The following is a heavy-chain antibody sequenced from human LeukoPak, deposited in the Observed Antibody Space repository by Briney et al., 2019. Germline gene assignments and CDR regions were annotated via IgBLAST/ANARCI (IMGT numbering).Heavy chain of an antibody. Sequence: AGGSLRLSCAASEFTFDYYWMSWVRQAPGKGLEWVANINEGGTGKFYVDSVEGRFTISRDNAKKLLYLQMNNLRVEDTAVYYCARADAPGTVDSWGQGTLVTASS. CDR2: INEGGTGK. CDR1: EFTFDYYW. J-gene: IGHJ4*02. V-gene: IGHV3-7*01. CDR3: ARADAPGTVDS.